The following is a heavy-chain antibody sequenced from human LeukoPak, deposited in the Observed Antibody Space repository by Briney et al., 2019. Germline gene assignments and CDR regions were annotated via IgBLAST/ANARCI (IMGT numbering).Heavy chain of an antibody. CDR2: INYSGST. CDR3: ARHRPGERRFDP. D-gene: IGHD3-16*01. CDR1: GGSIRNDH. Sequence: SETLPLTCAVSGGSIRNDHWSWIRQPPGKGLEWIAYINYSGSTNYNPSLESRVTISVDTSKNLYSLKFTSVAAADTAVYYCARHRPGERRFDPWGQGSLASVSS. V-gene: IGHV4-59*08. J-gene: IGHJ5*02.